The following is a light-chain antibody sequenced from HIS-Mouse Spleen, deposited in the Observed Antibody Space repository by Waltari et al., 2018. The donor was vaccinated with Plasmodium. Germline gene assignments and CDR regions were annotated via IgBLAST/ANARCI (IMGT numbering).Light chain of an antibody. CDR3: CSYAGSSTFV. CDR2: EGS. J-gene: IGLJ3*02. V-gene: IGLV2-23*03. Sequence: QSALTQPASVSGSPGQSITISCTGTSRAVGSYNLVSWYQQHPGKAPNLMIYEGSKRPSGVSNRFSGSKSGNTASLTSSGLQAEDEADYYCCSYAGSSTFVFGGGTKLTVL. CDR1: SRAVGSYNL.